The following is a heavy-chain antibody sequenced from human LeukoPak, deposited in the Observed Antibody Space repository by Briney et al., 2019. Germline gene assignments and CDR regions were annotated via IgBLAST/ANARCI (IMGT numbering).Heavy chain of an antibody. CDR1: GLTFSSYG. Sequence: GGSLRLSCAASGLTFSSYGMHWVRQAPGKGLEWVAVISYDGSNKYYADSVKGRFTISRDNSKNTLYLQMNSLRAEDTAVYYCASGRYGSGSYEFDYWGQGTLVTVSS. D-gene: IGHD3-10*01. CDR2: ISYDGSNK. J-gene: IGHJ4*02. CDR3: ASGRYGSGSYEFDY. V-gene: IGHV3-30*03.